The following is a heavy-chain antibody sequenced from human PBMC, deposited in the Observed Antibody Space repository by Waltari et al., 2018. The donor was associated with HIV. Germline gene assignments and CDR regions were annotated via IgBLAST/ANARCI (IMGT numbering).Heavy chain of an antibody. CDR2: INHSGST. CDR3: ARGPQKRFLEWLPIYNWFDP. Sequence: QVQLQQWGAGLLKPSETLSLTCAVYGGSFSGYYWSWIRQPPGKGLEWIGEINHSGSTNYNPSLKSRVTIAVDTSKNQFSLKLSSVTAADTAVYYCARGPQKRFLEWLPIYNWFDPWGQGTLVTVSS. CDR1: GGSFSGYY. J-gene: IGHJ5*02. D-gene: IGHD3-3*01. V-gene: IGHV4-34*01.